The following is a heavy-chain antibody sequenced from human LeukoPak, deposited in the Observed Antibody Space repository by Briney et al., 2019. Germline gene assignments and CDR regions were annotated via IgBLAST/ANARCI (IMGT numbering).Heavy chain of an antibody. J-gene: IGHJ4*02. CDR3: ARNGGSFGGYLRN. Sequence: ASVKVSCKASGYTFTGYYMHWVRQAPGQGLEWMGWINPNSGGTNYAQKFQGRVTMTRDTSISTAYMELSRLRSDDTAVYYCARNGGSFGGYLRNWGQGTLVTVSS. V-gene: IGHV1-2*02. CDR2: INPNSGGT. D-gene: IGHD3-10*01. CDR1: GYTFTGYY.